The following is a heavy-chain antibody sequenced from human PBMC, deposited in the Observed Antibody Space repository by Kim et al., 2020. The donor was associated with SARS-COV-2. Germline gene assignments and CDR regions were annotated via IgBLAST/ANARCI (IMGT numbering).Heavy chain of an antibody. CDR1: GFSLSTSGMC. CDR2: IDWDADK. J-gene: IGHJ4*02. CDR3: ARILCFGGQFDY. D-gene: IGHD3-10*01. Sequence: SGPTLVNPTQTLTLTCTFSGFSLSTSGMCVSWIRQPPGKALEWLARIDWDADKYYSTSLKTRLTISKDTSKNQVVLTMTNMDPVDTATYYCARILCFGGQFDYWGQGTLVTVSS. V-gene: IGHV2-70*11.